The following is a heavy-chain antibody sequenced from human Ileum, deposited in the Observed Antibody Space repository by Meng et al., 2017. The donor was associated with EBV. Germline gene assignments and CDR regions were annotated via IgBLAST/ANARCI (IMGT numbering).Heavy chain of an antibody. CDR3: ARENYGSDY. D-gene: IGHD4-17*01. V-gene: IGHV3-11*01. Sequence: HVQLVGSGGGLVKPGGSLRLSCVASGFTLGDYYMGWTRQAPGKGLEWISYIDSGSTTINYADSVKGRFTISRDNAMNTLYLEMNYLRADDTAVYYCARENYGSDYWGQGTLVTVSS. J-gene: IGHJ4*02. CDR1: GFTLGDYY. CDR2: IDSGSTTI.